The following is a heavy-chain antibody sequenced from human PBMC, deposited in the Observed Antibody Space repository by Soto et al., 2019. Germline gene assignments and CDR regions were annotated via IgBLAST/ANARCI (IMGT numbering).Heavy chain of an antibody. V-gene: IGHV3-21*01. D-gene: IGHD6-19*01. Sequence: PGGSLRLSCAASGFTFTSHNIYWFRQAPGKGLEWVSSISPYDHSMYYADSVKGRFTVSRDSSKNTVSLEMTSLRAEDTAVYYCAKGGRQWLVTSDFNYWGQGALVTVSS. J-gene: IGHJ4*02. CDR2: ISPYDHSM. CDR3: AKGGRQWLVTSDFNY. CDR1: GFTFTSHN.